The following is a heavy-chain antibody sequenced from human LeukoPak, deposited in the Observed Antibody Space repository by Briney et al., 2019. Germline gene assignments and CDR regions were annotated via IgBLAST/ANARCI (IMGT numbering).Heavy chain of an antibody. V-gene: IGHV3-23*01. D-gene: IGHD2/OR15-2a*01. J-gene: IGHJ4*02. CDR2: ISGSDGTT. CDR3: AKDSAKKYDDY. Sequence: PGGSLRLSCAASGFTFDDYAMHWVRQAPGKGLEWVSGISGSDGTTYYADSVKGRFTISRDNSKNTLYLQMNGLRAEDTAVYYCAKDSAKKYDDYWGQGTLVTVSS. CDR1: GFTFDDYA.